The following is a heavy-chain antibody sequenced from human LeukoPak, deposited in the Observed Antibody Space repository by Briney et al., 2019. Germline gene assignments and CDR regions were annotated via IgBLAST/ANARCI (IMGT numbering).Heavy chain of an antibody. CDR3: ARTSGYDSRYYYYYYMDV. V-gene: IGHV4-59*01. CDR1: GGSISSYY. Sequence: SETLSLTCTVSGGSISSYYWSWIRQPPGKGLEWIGYIYYSGSTNYNPSLKSRVTISVDTSKNQFSLKLSSVTAADTAVYYCARTSGYDSRYYYYYYMDVWGKGTMVTVSS. CDR2: IYYSGST. J-gene: IGHJ6*03. D-gene: IGHD5-12*01.